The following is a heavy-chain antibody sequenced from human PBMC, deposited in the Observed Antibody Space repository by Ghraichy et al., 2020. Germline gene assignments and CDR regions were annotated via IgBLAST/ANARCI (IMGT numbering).Heavy chain of an antibody. V-gene: IGHV4-34*01. CDR3: ARGPPSDY. J-gene: IGHJ4*02. CDR2: INHSGST. Sequence: SETLSLTCAVYGGSFSGYYWSWIRQPPGKGLEWIGEINHSGSTNYNPSLKSRVTISVDTSKNQFSLKLSSVTAADTAVYYCARGPPSDYWGQGTLVTVSS. CDR1: GGSFSGYY.